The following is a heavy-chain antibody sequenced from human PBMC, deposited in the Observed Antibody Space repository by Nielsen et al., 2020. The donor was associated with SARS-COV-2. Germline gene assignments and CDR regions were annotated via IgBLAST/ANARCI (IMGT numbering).Heavy chain of an antibody. J-gene: IGHJ6*02. CDR1: GGTFSSYA. Sequence: ASVKVSCKASGGTFSSYAISWVRQAPGQGLEWMGWINTNTGNPTYAQGFTGRFVFSLDTSVSTAYLQISSLKAEDTAVYYCARMAHGAYYYYYGMDVWGQGTTVTVSS. CDR3: ARMAHGAYYYYYGMDV. D-gene: IGHD5-24*01. CDR2: INTNTGNP. V-gene: IGHV7-4-1*02.